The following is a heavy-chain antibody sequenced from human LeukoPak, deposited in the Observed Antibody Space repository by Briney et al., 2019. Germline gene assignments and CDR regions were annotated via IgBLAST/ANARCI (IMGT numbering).Heavy chain of an antibody. CDR2: INQDGSEN. V-gene: IGHV3-7*01. CDR3: TKGRSNHY. Sequence: RAGGSLRLSCAASGFTLSDFWMVWVPQAPGKGLEWVANINQDGSENYYVDSVKGRFTISRDNAKNSLYLQMNSLRAEDTAVYYCTKGRSNHYWGQGALVTVST. J-gene: IGHJ4*02. D-gene: IGHD3-10*01. CDR1: GFTLSDFW.